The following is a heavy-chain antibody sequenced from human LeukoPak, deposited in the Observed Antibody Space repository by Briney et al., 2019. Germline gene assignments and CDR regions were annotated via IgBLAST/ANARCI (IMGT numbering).Heavy chain of an antibody. J-gene: IGHJ4*02. CDR3: ARDHGDGYNYIDY. D-gene: IGHD5-24*01. CDR2: INPSGGST. V-gene: IGHV1-46*01. CDR1: GYTFTSYY. Sequence: ASVKVSCKASGYTFTSYYMHWVRQAPGQGLEWMGIINPSGGSTSYAQKFQGRVTMTRDTSISTAYMELSRLRSDDTAVYYCARDHGDGYNYIDYWGQGTLVTVSS.